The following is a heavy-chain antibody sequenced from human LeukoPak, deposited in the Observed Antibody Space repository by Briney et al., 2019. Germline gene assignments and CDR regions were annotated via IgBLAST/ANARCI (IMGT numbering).Heavy chain of an antibody. CDR1: GYTFTSYG. V-gene: IGHV1-18*01. J-gene: IGHJ4*02. Sequence: ASVKVSCKASGYTFTSYGISWVRQAPGRGLEWMGWISAYNGNTNYAQKLQGRVTMTTDTSTSTAYMELRSLRSDDTAVYYCARVRRRLWLPRELSYFDYWGQGTLVTVSS. CDR2: ISAYNGNT. D-gene: IGHD5-18*01. CDR3: ARVRRRLWLPRELSYFDY.